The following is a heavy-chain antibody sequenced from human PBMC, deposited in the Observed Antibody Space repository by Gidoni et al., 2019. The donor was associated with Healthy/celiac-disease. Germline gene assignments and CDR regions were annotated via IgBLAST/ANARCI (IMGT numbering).Heavy chain of an antibody. J-gene: IGHJ4*02. CDR2: IYTSGST. Sequence: QVQLQESGPGLVKPSETLSLTCTVSGRSISSYYWSWIRQPAGKGLEWIGRIYTSGSTNYNPSLKSRVTMSVDTSKNQFSLKLSSVTAADTAVYYCARDSKSIAAAGYYFDYWGQGTLVTVSS. CDR1: GRSISSYY. D-gene: IGHD6-13*01. CDR3: ARDSKSIAAAGYYFDY. V-gene: IGHV4-4*07.